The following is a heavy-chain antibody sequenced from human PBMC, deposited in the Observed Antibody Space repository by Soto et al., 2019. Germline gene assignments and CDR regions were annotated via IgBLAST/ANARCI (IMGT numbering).Heavy chain of an antibody. Sequence: QVQLVESGGDVVQPGRSLRLSCAASGFTFSTYARHWVRQAPGKGLEWVAAISHDGSNKYYLDSVKGRFTVSKDNSKNTLFLQMNSLRAEDTAMYYCVKVVEQQLVRLGLDIWGQGTMVTVSS. J-gene: IGHJ3*02. CDR2: ISHDGSNK. V-gene: IGHV3-30*18. CDR3: VKVVEQQLVRLGLDI. CDR1: GFTFSTYA. D-gene: IGHD6-13*01.